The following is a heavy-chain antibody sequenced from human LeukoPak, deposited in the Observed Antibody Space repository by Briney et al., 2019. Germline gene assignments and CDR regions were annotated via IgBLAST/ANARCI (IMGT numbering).Heavy chain of an antibody. CDR2: IKQDGSEK. J-gene: IGHJ6*03. V-gene: IGHV3-7*01. CDR1: GFTFSSYW. CDR3: ARDVAMVRGYYYYYMDV. Sequence: GGSLRLSCAASGFTFSSYWMSWVRQAPGKGLEWVANIKQDGSEKYYVDSVKGRFTISRDNAKNSLYLQMNSLRAEDTAVYYCARDVAMVRGYYYYYMDVWGKGTTVTVSS. D-gene: IGHD3-10*01.